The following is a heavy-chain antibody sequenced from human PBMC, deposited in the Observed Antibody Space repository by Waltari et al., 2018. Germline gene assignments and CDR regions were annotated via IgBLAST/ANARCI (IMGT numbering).Heavy chain of an antibody. CDR2: IFTTPGLV. V-gene: IGHV1-69*04. D-gene: IGHD1-26*01. Sequence: QVQLVQSGAEVKTPGSSVNISCQASGGTPDNYVIKWVRQAPGHGLEWFGRIFTTPGLVTFAEKFHGRVAFTAHSSTTTAHMELSNLQLDDTAVYFCTRGEIRVEPNGAFDLWGQGTVVAVSS. CDR1: GGTPDNYV. CDR3: TRGEIRVEPNGAFDL. J-gene: IGHJ3*01.